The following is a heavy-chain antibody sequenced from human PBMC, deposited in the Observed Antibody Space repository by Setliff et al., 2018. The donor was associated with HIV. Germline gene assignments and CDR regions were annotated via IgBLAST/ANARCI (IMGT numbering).Heavy chain of an antibody. CDR1: GFTFSSYG. D-gene: IGHD5-18*01. V-gene: IGHV3-30*02. CDR2: IRYDGSNK. Sequence: GGSLRLSCAASGFTFSSYGMHWVRQAPGKGLEWVAFIRYDGSNKYYADSVKCRFTISRDNSKNTLYLQMNSLRPEDTALYYCARDQWGYSYGYYYYYYMDVWGKGTTVTVSS. CDR3: ARDQWGYSYGYYYYYYMDV. J-gene: IGHJ6*03.